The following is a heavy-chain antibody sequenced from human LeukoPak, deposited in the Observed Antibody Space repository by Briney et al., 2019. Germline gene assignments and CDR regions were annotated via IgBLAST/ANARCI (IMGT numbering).Heavy chain of an antibody. CDR3: ARAGGYRPAAADLDY. Sequence: SETLSLTCAVSGGSISSNYWRWIRQPPGKGLEWIGDIYHSGGTNYNPSLKSRVTISVDTSKNKFSLMLNTVTAADTAVYYCARAGGYRPAAADLDYWGQGTLVTVSS. D-gene: IGHD6-13*01. CDR1: GGSISSNY. J-gene: IGHJ4*02. CDR2: IYHSGGT. V-gene: IGHV4-59*01.